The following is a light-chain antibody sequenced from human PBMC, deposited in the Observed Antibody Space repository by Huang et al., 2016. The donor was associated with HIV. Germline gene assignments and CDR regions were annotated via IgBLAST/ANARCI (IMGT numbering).Light chain of an antibody. CDR3: MQALQTPRT. CDR1: QSLLHSDGYNY. Sequence: DIVMTQSPLSLPVTPGAPASISCRSSQSLLHSDGYNYLDWYLQRPGQSPQLLIYLGSNRASGVPDGFSGRGSGTDFTLKISRLEAEDVGVYYCMQALQTPRTFGGGTKVEIK. V-gene: IGKV2-28*01. CDR2: LGS. J-gene: IGKJ4*01.